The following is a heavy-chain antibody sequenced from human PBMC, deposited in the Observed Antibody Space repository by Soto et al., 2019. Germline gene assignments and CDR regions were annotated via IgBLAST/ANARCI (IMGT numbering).Heavy chain of an antibody. CDR1: GFTFSTHG. CDR3: AKDKGPYYDFWSGQRWFDP. D-gene: IGHD3-3*01. CDR2: ISHDGSKK. V-gene: IGHV3-30*18. J-gene: IGHJ5*02. Sequence: QVQLVESGGGVVHPGTSLRLSCAASGFTFSTHGMHWVRQAPGKGPECVAVISHDGSKKYYVESVEGRFSISRDNSKSIVHLQMNNVRTEDTAVYYCAKDKGPYYDFWSGQRWFDPWGQGTLVTVSS.